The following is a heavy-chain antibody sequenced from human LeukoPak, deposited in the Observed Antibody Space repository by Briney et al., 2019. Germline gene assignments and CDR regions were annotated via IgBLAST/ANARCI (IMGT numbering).Heavy chain of an antibody. J-gene: IGHJ5*02. D-gene: IGHD2-8*01. V-gene: IGHV4-59*12. CDR1: GGSISSYY. Sequence: PSETLSLTCTVSGGSISSYYWSWIRQPPGKGLEWIGYIYYSGSTNYNPPLKSRVTISVCTSKNPFSLKLSSVTAADTAVYYCAREGTKYCYNGVCYKGGNDPWGQGTLVTVSS. CDR3: AREGTKYCYNGVCYKGGNDP. CDR2: IYYSGST.